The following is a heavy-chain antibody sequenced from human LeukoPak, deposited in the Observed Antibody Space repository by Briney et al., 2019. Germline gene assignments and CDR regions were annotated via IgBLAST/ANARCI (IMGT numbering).Heavy chain of an antibody. Sequence: PSETLSLTCTVSGGSITSYYWSWIRQPPGKGLEWIGYIYHSGSTNYNPSLKSRVSISVDTSKNQISLRLSSVTAADTAVYHCASRSAWRFDYWGQGTLATVSS. CDR3: ASRSAWRFDY. CDR1: GGSITSYY. CDR2: IYHSGST. J-gene: IGHJ4*02. D-gene: IGHD2-15*01. V-gene: IGHV4-59*08.